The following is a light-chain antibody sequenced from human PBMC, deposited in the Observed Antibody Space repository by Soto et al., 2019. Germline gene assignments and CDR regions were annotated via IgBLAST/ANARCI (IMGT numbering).Light chain of an antibody. Sequence: QSALTQPPSASGSPGQSVTISCTGTSSDVGGYNYVSWYQQYPGKAPKLMIYEVSKRPSGVPDRFSGSKSGKTASLTVSGLRAEDEADYYWTSYAGSDIWLFGGGTKVTVL. J-gene: IGLJ3*02. V-gene: IGLV2-8*01. CDR1: SSDVGGYNY. CDR2: EVS. CDR3: TSYAGSDIWL.